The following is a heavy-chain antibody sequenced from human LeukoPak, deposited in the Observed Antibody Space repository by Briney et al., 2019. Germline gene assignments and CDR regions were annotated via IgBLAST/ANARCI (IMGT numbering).Heavy chain of an antibody. V-gene: IGHV3-48*02. D-gene: IGHD3-10*01. Sequence: VSYIXXXSXLMSXXAXVKXXXTVSRDNAKNSLFLQMNSLRDEDTAVYYCARVLRGLYNLGDWGQGTLVTVSS. J-gene: IGHJ4*02. CDR3: ARVLRGLYNLGD. CDR2: IXXXSXLM.